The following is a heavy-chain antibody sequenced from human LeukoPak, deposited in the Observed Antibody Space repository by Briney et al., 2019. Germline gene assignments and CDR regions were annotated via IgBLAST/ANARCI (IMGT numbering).Heavy chain of an antibody. Sequence: PGGSLRLSCAASGFTFSSYSMNWVRQAPGKGLEWVSYISSSSSTIYYADSVKGRFTISRDNAKNSLYLQMNSLRAEDTAVYYCARDRAAERITIFGVVIDNWFDPWGQGTLVTVSS. CDR3: ARDRAAERITIFGVVIDNWFDP. D-gene: IGHD3-3*01. V-gene: IGHV3-48*01. CDR1: GFTFSSYS. J-gene: IGHJ5*02. CDR2: ISSSSSTI.